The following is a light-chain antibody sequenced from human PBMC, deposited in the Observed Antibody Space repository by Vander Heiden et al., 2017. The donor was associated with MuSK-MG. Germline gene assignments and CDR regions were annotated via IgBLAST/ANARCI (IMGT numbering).Light chain of an antibody. Sequence: QSALTQPASVSGSPGQSITISCTGTSSDVGSYNLVSWYQQHPGKAPKLMRYEVSKRPSGVSNRFSGSKSGNTASLTISGLQAEDEADYFCCSYAGSNTLLFGGGTKLTVL. V-gene: IGLV2-23*02. CDR2: EVS. CDR1: SSDVGSYNL. J-gene: IGLJ2*01. CDR3: CSYAGSNTLL.